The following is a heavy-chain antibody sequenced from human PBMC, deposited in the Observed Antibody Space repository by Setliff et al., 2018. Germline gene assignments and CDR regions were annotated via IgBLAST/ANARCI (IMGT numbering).Heavy chain of an antibody. D-gene: IGHD3-10*01. CDR1: GGSISSGTYY. V-gene: IGHV4-61*02. CDR2: LHTSGSI. Sequence: SETLSLTCTVSGGSISSGTYYWSWTRQPAGKGLEWIGRLHTSGSIDYNPSLKSRVTISVDTTKNQLSLKLTSMTAADTAVYFCARHLLVQGTYHFDYWGQGSPVTVSS. J-gene: IGHJ4*02. CDR3: ARHLLVQGTYHFDY.